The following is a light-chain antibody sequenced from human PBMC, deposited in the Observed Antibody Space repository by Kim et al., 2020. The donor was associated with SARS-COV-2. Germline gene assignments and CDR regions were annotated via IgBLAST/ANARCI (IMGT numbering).Light chain of an antibody. CDR1: QSVSSI. V-gene: IGKV3D-15*01. Sequence: SVCPGERATLSCRASQSVSSILAWYQKKPGQAPRLVIYGASTRAAGVPARFSGSVSGAEFTLTISNLQPEDCAVYYCQQYNKWMYTFGQGTKLEI. CDR2: GAS. CDR3: QQYNKWMYT. J-gene: IGKJ2*01.